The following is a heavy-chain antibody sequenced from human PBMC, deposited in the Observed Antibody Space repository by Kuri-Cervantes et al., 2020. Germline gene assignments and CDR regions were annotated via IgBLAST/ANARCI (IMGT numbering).Heavy chain of an antibody. V-gene: IGHV3-20*04. CDR3: ARPYDSTGYGNYYFDF. J-gene: IGHJ4*02. CDR1: GFTFDDYG. Sequence: GGSLRLSCAASGFTFDDYGMSWVRQAPGKGLEWVSGINWNGGSTGYADSVKGRFTISRDNAKNSLYLQMNSLRGEDTAVYYCARPYDSTGYGNYYFDFWGQGTLVTVSS. D-gene: IGHD3-22*01. CDR2: INWNGGST.